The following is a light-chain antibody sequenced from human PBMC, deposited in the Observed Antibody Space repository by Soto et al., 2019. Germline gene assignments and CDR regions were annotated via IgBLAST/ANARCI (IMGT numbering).Light chain of an antibody. Sequence: EILMTQSPATLYVSPWERATLSWRASQSVSSDLAWYHQKPGQAPRLLIYGASTRATGIPARFSGSGSGTEFTLTINSLQSEDFAVYYCQQYNNWPRTFGQGTKVDIK. CDR2: GAS. CDR3: QQYNNWPRT. CDR1: QSVSSD. V-gene: IGKV3-15*01. J-gene: IGKJ1*01.